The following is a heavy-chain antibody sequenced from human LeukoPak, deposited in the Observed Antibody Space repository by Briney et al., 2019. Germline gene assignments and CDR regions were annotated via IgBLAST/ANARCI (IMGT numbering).Heavy chain of an antibody. V-gene: IGHV3-21*01. D-gene: IGHD2-8*01. CDR3: ARDFGYCINGVCSDEAFDI. J-gene: IGHJ3*02. Sequence: GGSLRLSCAGSGFSFSSSSMNWVRQAPGKGLEWVASISSSTIKISYADSLKGRFTISRDNAKNSLYLQMNSLRAEDTAVYYCARDFGYCINGVCSDEAFDIWGQGTMVTVSS. CDR2: ISSSTIKI. CDR1: GFSFSSSS.